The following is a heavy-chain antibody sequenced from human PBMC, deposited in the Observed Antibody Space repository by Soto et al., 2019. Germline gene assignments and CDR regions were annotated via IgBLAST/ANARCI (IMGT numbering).Heavy chain of an antibody. D-gene: IGHD4-17*01. V-gene: IGHV3-30*18. CDR1: GFTFSSYG. Sequence: QVQLVASGGGVVQPGRSLRLSCAASGFTFSSYGMHWVRQAPGKGLEWVAVISYDGSNKYYADSVKGRFIISRDNSKNTLYLRMNSLRAEDTAVYYCAKDHYGDYIFYFDYWCQGTLVTVSS. CDR3: AKDHYGDYIFYFDY. CDR2: ISYDGSNK. J-gene: IGHJ4*02.